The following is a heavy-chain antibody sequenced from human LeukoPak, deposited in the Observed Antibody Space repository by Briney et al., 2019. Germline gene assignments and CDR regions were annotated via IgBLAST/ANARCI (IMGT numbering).Heavy chain of an antibody. V-gene: IGHV4-4*07. J-gene: IGHJ4*02. CDR1: GSSISNYY. CDR2: VYTRGSA. D-gene: IGHD3-9*01. Sequence: SETLSLTCTVSGSSISNYYWSWIRQPAGKGLEWIGRVYTRGSATYSPSLKSRVTMSLDTSKNLFSLKLSSVSAADTAVYYCTRGLFDVNSDNAYWGQGTLVTVSS. CDR3: TRGLFDVNSDNAY.